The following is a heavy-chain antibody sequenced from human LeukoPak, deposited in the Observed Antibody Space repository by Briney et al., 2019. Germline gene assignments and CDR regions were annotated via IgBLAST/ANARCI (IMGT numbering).Heavy chain of an antibody. CDR3: AKEDHFAS. J-gene: IGHJ4*02. CDR1: GFTFDDYT. CDR2: ITWNSGSI. V-gene: IGHV3-9*01. Sequence: GGSLRLSCAASGFTFDDYTMHWVRQAPGKGLEWVPGITWNSGSIGYADSVRGRFTISRDNAKNSLYLEMNSLRAEDTALYYCAKEDHFASWGQGTLVTVSS.